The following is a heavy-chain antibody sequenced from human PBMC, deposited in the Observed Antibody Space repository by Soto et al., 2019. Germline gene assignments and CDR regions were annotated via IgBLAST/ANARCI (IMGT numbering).Heavy chain of an antibody. CDR2: IYYSGST. V-gene: IGHV4-59*08. CDR1: GGSISSYY. D-gene: IGHD1-26*01. CDR3: ARRWGAAVDY. Sequence: SETLSLTCTVSGGSISSYYWSWIRQPPGKGLEWIGYIYYSGSTNYNPSLKSRVTISVDTSKNQFSLRLSSVTAADTAVYYCARRWGAAVDYWGQGTLVTVS. J-gene: IGHJ4*02.